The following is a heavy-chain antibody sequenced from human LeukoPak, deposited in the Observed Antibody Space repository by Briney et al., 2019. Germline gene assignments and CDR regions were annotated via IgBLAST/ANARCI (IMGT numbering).Heavy chain of an antibody. CDR3: AKAPYSRVLRNWFDP. CDR1: GFTFSSYA. CDR2: ISGSGGST. D-gene: IGHD6-13*01. V-gene: IGHV3-23*01. Sequence: GGSLRLSCAASGFTFSSYAMSWVRQAPGKGLEWVSAISGSGGSTYYADSAKGRFTISRDNSKNTLYLQMNSLRAEDTAVYYCAKAPYSRVLRNWFDPWGQGTLVTVSS. J-gene: IGHJ5*02.